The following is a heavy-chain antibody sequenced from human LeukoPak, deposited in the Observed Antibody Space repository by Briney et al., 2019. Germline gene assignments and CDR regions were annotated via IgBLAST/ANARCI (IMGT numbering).Heavy chain of an antibody. CDR1: GFTFSSYE. V-gene: IGHV3-48*03. J-gene: IGHJ6*02. CDR2: ISSSGSTI. Sequence: GGSLRLYCAASGFTFSSYEMNWVRQAPGKGLEWVSYISSSGSTIYYADSVKGRFTISRDNAKNSLYLQMNSLRAEDTAVYYCARAGGCTNGVCYKTGMDVWGQGTTVTVSS. D-gene: IGHD2-8*01. CDR3: ARAGGCTNGVCYKTGMDV.